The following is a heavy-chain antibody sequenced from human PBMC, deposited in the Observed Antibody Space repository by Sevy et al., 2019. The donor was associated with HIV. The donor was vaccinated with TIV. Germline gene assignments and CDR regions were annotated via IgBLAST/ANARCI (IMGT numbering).Heavy chain of an antibody. V-gene: IGHV3-15*01. CDR3: ATDPIIVLLVTDGMDV. D-gene: IGHD2-8*02. J-gene: IGHJ6*02. CDR2: IKSKPDGGTT. Sequence: GGSLRLSCAASGFTFTYAWMSWVRQAPGKGLEWVGRIKSKPDGGTTVYAAPVKGRFTISRDDSKNTVYLQMNSLKTEDTAVYYCATDPIIVLLVTDGMDVWGQGTTVTVSS. CDR1: GFTFTYAW.